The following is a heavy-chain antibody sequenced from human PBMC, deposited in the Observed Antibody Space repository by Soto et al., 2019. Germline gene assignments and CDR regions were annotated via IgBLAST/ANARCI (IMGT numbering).Heavy chain of an antibody. CDR1: GYTFTSYG. Sequence: QVQLVQSGAEVKKPGASVKVSCKASGYTFTSYGSSWVRQAPGQGLEWMGWISAYNGNTNYAQKLQGRVTMTTDTSTRTAYMELRSLTSDDTAVYYCARVHYSSSPADYWGQGTLVTVSS. CDR3: ARVHYSSSPADY. CDR2: ISAYNGNT. V-gene: IGHV1-18*01. J-gene: IGHJ4*02. D-gene: IGHD6-6*01.